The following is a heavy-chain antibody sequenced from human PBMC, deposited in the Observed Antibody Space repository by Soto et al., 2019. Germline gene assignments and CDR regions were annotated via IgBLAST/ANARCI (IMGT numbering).Heavy chain of an antibody. CDR3: ARAAYSSSWYSWFDP. Sequence: SVKVACKAAGGTLSSYAISWVRQAPGQGLEWMGGIIPIFGTANYAQKFQGRVTITADESTSTAYMELSSLRSEDTAVYYCARAAYSSSWYSWFDPWGQGTLVTVSS. CDR1: GGTLSSYA. D-gene: IGHD6-13*01. CDR2: IIPIFGTA. V-gene: IGHV1-69*13. J-gene: IGHJ5*02.